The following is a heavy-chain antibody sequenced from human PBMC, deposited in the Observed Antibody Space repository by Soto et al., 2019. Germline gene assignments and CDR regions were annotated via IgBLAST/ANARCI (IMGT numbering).Heavy chain of an antibody. CDR1: GFTFSSYS. J-gene: IGHJ4*02. CDR2: ISSSSSTI. CDR3: ATVSYQYSYGLGY. V-gene: IGHV3-48*02. D-gene: IGHD5-18*01. Sequence: EVQLVESGGGLVQPGGSLRLSCAASGFTFSSYSMNWVRQAPGKGLEWVSYISSSSSTIYYADSVKGRFTISRDNAKNSLYLQMNSLRDEDTAVYYCATVSYQYSYGLGYWGQGTLVTVSS.